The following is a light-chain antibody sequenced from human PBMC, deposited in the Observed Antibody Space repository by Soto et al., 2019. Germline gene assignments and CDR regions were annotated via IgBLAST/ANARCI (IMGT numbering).Light chain of an antibody. J-gene: IGKJ2*01. CDR2: AAS. Sequence: EIVLTQSPGTLSLSPGERATLSCRASRSLSSSYVVWYQQKPGQAPRRLIYAASRRATGIPDRFSGSGSATEYTLTISRLEPEDFAVYYCQQPGTFGQGTKLEIK. CDR3: QQPGT. CDR1: RSLSSSY. V-gene: IGKV3-20*01.